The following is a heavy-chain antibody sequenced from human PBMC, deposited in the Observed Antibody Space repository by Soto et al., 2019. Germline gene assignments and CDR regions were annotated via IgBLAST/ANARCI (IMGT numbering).Heavy chain of an antibody. CDR2: ISSSSSTI. J-gene: IGHJ4*02. Sequence: EVQLVESGGGLVQPGGSLRLSCAASGFTFSSYSMNWVRQAPGKGLEWVSYISSSSSTIYYADSVKGRFTISRDNAKNSLYLQMNSLRAEDTAVYYCARIGSRLSPDYWGQGTLVTVSS. CDR1: GFTFSSYS. D-gene: IGHD3-16*02. CDR3: ARIGSRLSPDY. V-gene: IGHV3-48*01.